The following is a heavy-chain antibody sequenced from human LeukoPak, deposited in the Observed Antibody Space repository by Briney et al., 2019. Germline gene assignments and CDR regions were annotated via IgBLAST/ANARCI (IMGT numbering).Heavy chain of an antibody. CDR3: GRGRSDYYASSGLYYFEY. CDR2: ISHDGSNK. V-gene: IGHV3-30-3*01. Sequence: QPGGSLRLSCAASGFTFSSYSMHRVRQAPGKELDWVAVISHDGSNKCYADSVEGRFTIVRYESKEGLYLQMNSLRAEDTDVYYSGRGRSDYYASSGLYYFEYWGQGTLVIDSS. D-gene: IGHD3-22*01. CDR1: GFTFSSYS. J-gene: IGHJ4*02.